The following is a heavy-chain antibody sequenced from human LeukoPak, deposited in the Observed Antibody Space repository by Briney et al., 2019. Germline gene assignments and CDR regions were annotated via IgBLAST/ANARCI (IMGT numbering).Heavy chain of an antibody. CDR3: SREGYSCPNWFDT. V-gene: IGHV4-39*07. CDR1: GGSISSSRSY. Sequence: PSETLSLTCSVSGGSISSSRSYWGWIRKTPGKGLEWVGSIYYNGDTYYNPSFKSRVSMSVDTAKNQISLILTSVTAADTAVYYCSREGYSCPNWFDTWGQGTLVTVSS. D-gene: IGHD4-11*01. CDR2: IYYNGDT. J-gene: IGHJ5*02.